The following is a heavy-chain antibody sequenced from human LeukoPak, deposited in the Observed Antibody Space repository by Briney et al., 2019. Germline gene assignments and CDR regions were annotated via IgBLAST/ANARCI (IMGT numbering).Heavy chain of an antibody. J-gene: IGHJ4*02. CDR1: GDSVSSNSAA. CDR2: TYYRSKWYN. V-gene: IGHV6-1*01. D-gene: IGHD3-10*01. CDR3: ARGYYYGSGSYYPWFDY. Sequence: SRTLSLTCAISGDSVSSNSAAWNWIRQSPSRGLEWLGRTYYRSKWYNDYAVSVKSRITINPDTSKNQFSLQLNSVTPEDTAVYYCARGYYYGSGSYYPWFDYWGQGTLVTVSS.